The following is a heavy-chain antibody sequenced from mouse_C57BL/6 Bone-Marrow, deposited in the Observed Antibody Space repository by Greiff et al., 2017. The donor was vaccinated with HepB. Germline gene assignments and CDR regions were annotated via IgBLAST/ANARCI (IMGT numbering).Heavy chain of an antibody. V-gene: IGHV1-66*01. CDR1: GYSFPSYY. J-gene: IGHJ3*01. CDR3: AWGNYVFWFAY. Sequence: VQLQQSGPELVKPGASVKISCKAYGYSFPSYYIHWVKQRPGQGLEWIGWIYPGSGNTKYNEKFKGKATLTTDTSSSTAYMQLSSLTSEDSAVYYCAWGNYVFWFAYWGQGTLVTVSA. D-gene: IGHD2-1*01. CDR2: IYPGSGNT.